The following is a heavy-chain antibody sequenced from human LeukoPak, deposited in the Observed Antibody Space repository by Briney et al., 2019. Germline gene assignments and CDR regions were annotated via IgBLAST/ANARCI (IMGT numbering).Heavy chain of an antibody. V-gene: IGHV3-7*02. CDR3: ARTIRGY. CDR1: GFTFSNYW. Sequence: GGSLRLSCAASGFTFSNYWMSWVRQAPGKGLEWVANIKEDGSEKYYVDTVKGRFTISRDNAKNSLYLQMNSLRAEDTAVYYCARTIRGYWGQGTLVTVSS. J-gene: IGHJ4*02. CDR2: IKEDGSEK. D-gene: IGHD3-10*01.